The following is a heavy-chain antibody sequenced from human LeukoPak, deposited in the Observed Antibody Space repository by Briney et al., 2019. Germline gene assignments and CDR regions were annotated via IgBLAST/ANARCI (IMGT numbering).Heavy chain of an antibody. J-gene: IGHJ5*02. V-gene: IGHV4-39*07. CDR1: GGSISSTWY. CDR2: IYRDGDT. D-gene: IGHD2-8*01. CDR3: AETNPQDWFDP. Sequence: PSETLSLTCTVFGGSISSTWYWGWIRQPPGKGLEWIGSIYRDGDTFYNPSLRSRITMSVDTSKNQFSLKLRSVTAADTAVYYCAETNPQDWFDPWGQGTLVTVSS.